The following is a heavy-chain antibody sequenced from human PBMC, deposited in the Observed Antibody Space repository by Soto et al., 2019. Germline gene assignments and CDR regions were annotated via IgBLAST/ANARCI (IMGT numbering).Heavy chain of an antibody. V-gene: IGHV4-39*01. CDR1: GGSISSNSYY. D-gene: IGHD3-3*01. Sequence: QLQLQESGPGLVKPSETLSLTCTASGGSISSNSYYWGWIRQSPGKGLEWIGSIGYTGTIYYNPSLQSRVPMSVDTSENQISLRLSSMTAADTAVYYCASHVHNQGYEYYFDSWSQGTLVTVSS. CDR2: IGYTGTI. CDR3: ASHVHNQGYEYYFDS. J-gene: IGHJ4*02.